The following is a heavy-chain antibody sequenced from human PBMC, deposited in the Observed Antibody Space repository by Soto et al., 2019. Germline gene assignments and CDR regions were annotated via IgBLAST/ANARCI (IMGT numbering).Heavy chain of an antibody. V-gene: IGHV4-4*02. CDR1: RGSITSANW. CDR3: ARVLRGWFDP. CDR2: ISHSGIT. J-gene: IGHJ5*02. Sequence: PWETLSLTCAVSRGSITSANWWTWVRQPPGGGLEWIGEISHSGITNYKASLKSRVTMSVDKTKNDVSLKLTSVTAADTAVYYCARVLRGWFDPWDQGTPVTVSS.